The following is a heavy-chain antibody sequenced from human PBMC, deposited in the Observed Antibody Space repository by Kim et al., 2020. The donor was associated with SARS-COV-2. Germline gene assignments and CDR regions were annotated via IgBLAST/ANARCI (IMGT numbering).Heavy chain of an antibody. CDR2: IHYSGST. Sequence: SETLSLTCTVSGGSISSSRYYWGWIRQPPGKGLEWIGSIHYSGSTYYNPSLKSRVTISVDTSKNQFSLKLSSVTAADTAVYYCVRWRPYGDYEDWFDPWG. J-gene: IGHJ5*02. CDR3: VRWRPYGDYEDWFDP. V-gene: IGHV4-39*01. D-gene: IGHD4-17*01. CDR1: GGSISSSRYY.